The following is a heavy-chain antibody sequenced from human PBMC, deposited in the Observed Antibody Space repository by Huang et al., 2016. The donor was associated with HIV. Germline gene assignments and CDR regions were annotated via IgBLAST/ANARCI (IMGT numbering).Heavy chain of an antibody. CDR3: AKIPPLHANLATSGPGPVDY. CDR1: GITFATDG. J-gene: IGHJ4*02. D-gene: IGHD6-13*01. CDR2: IRSDATDK. Sequence: QVQLVESGGGVVQPGGSLRLSCAAYGITFATDGMHWVRQAPGKGLDWGACIRSDATDKYYADSVKGRFTASRDNSKNTLFLHMNSLRPEDTALYYCAKIPPLHANLATSGPGPVDYWGQGTLVTVSS. V-gene: IGHV3-30*02.